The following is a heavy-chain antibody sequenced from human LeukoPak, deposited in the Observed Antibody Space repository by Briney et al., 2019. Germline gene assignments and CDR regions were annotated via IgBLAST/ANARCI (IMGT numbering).Heavy chain of an antibody. Sequence: ASVKVSCKASGYTFTGYYMHWVRQAPGQGLEWMGWINPNSGGTNYAQKFQGRVTMTRDTAISTAYMELSRLTSDDTAVYYCAREGIAVAGSFDYWGQGTLVTVSS. CDR3: AREGIAVAGSFDY. V-gene: IGHV1-2*02. CDR2: INPNSGGT. J-gene: IGHJ4*02. CDR1: GYTFTGYY. D-gene: IGHD6-19*01.